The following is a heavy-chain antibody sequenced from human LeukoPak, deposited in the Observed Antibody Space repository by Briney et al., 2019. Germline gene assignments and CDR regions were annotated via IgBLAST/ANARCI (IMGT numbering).Heavy chain of an antibody. Sequence: PGGSLRLSCAASGFTFSSYSMNWVRQAPGKGLEWVSYISSSSSTIYYADSVKGQFTISRDNAKNSLYLQMNSLRAEDTAVYYCARVRLGDSSGYYDYLALDAFDIWGQGTMVTVSS. D-gene: IGHD3-22*01. CDR2: ISSSSSTI. J-gene: IGHJ3*02. V-gene: IGHV3-48*04. CDR1: GFTFSSYS. CDR3: ARVRLGDSSGYYDYLALDAFDI.